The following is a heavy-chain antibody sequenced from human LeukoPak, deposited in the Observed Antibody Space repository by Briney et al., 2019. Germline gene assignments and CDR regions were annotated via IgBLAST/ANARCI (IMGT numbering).Heavy chain of an antibody. CDR1: GYTLTELS. D-gene: IGHD3-22*01. V-gene: IGHV1-24*01. CDR2: FDPEDGET. Sequence: ASVKVSCKVSGYTLTELSMHWVRQAPGKGLEWTGGFDPEDGETIYAQKFQGRVTMTENTSTDTAYMELSSPRSGDTAVYYCASLSYDSSGYPHFDYWGQGTLVTVPS. J-gene: IGHJ4*02. CDR3: ASLSYDSSGYPHFDY.